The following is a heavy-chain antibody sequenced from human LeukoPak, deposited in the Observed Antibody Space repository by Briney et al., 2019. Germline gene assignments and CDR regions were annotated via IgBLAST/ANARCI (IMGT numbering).Heavy chain of an antibody. Sequence: GGSLRLSCETSGFTFSRHAMSWVRQAPGKGLDWVSGISGSGDNTYDADSVKGRFTISRDNSKNTVYLQMNSLRAEDTAVYYCARGFRKIEYWGQGTLVTVSS. CDR1: GFTFSRHA. CDR2: ISGSGDNT. V-gene: IGHV3-23*01. CDR3: ARGFRKIEY. J-gene: IGHJ4*02.